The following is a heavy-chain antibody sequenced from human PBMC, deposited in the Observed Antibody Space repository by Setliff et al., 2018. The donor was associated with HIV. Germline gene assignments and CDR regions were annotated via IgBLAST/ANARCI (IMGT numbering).Heavy chain of an antibody. V-gene: IGHV4-59*11. CDR3: ARGLSSPFATGL. J-gene: IGHJ4*02. CDR2: ISYSGST. CDR1: GGSISSHY. D-gene: IGHD6-13*01. Sequence: SETLSLTCTVSGGSISSHYWSWVRQTPGKGLEWTGSISYSGSTNHNPSLKSRVTISIDTSKNQFSLKLTSVTSADTAVYFCARGLSSPFATGLWGQGTLVTVSS.